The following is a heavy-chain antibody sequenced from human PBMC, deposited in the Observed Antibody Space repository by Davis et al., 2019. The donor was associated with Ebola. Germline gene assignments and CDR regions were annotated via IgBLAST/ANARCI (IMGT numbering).Heavy chain of an antibody. CDR3: ARHGSGSSSPLYYYYGMDV. V-gene: IGHV4-59*08. CDR2: IYYSGST. D-gene: IGHD3-10*01. J-gene: IGHJ6*02. Sequence: MPSETLSLTCTVSGGSISSYYWSWIRQPPGKGLEWIGYIYYSGSTNYNPSLKSRVTISVDTSKNQFSLKLSSVTAADTAVYYCARHGSGSSSPLYYYYGMDVWGQGTTVTVSS. CDR1: GGSISSYY.